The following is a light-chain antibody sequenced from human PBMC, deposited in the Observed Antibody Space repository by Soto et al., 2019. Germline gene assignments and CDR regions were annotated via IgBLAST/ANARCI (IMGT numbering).Light chain of an antibody. J-gene: IGKJ1*01. CDR2: WAS. CDR1: QSVLYSSNNKNY. CDR3: QQYYTSPPT. V-gene: IGKV4-1*01. Sequence: DIVMTQSPDSLAVSLGERATINCKSSQSVLYSSNNKNYLAWYQQKPGQPPKLLIYWASTRESVVPDRFSGSGSVTEFTLTITRLQAEDVAVYYCQQYYTSPPTFGQGTKVEIK.